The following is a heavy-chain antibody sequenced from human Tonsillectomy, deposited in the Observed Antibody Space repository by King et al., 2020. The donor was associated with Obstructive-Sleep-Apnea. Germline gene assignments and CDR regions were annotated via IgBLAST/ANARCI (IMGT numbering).Heavy chain of an antibody. CDR3: AHRYGSGWFDY. J-gene: IGHJ4*02. V-gene: IGHV2-5*02. CDR2: IYWDDDK. D-gene: IGHD6-19*01. Sequence: LTLKESAPTLVKPTQTLTLTCSFSGFSLTTSGVGVGWIRQPPGKALEWFALIYWDDDKRYSPSLKSRLTITKDPSKNQVVLTMTNMDPVDTATYYCAHRYGSGWFDYWGQGTLVTVSS. CDR1: GFSLTTSGVG.